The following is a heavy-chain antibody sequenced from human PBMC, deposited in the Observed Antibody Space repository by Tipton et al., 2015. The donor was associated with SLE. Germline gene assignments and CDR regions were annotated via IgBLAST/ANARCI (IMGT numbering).Heavy chain of an antibody. CDR2: ISSSSSTI. D-gene: IGHD2-15*01. J-gene: IGHJ3*02. Sequence: SLRLSCAASGFTFSSYSMNWVRQAPGKGLEWVSYISSSSSTIYYADSVKGRFTISRDNAKNSLYLQMNSLRAEDTAVYYCATAGRAAAFDIWGQGTMVTVSS. V-gene: IGHV3-48*01. CDR1: GFTFSSYS. CDR3: ATAGRAAAFDI.